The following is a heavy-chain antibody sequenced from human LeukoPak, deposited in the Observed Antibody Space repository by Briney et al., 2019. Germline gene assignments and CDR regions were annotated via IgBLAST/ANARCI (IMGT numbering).Heavy chain of an antibody. CDR2: ITWNSGSI. J-gene: IGHJ6*03. CDR1: GFTFDDYA. CDR3: AKDIASSVHYYMDV. D-gene: IGHD6-13*01. V-gene: IGHV3-9*01. Sequence: GGSLRLSCATSGFTFDDYAMHWVRQAPGKGLEWVSGITWNSGSIGYADSVKGRFTISRDNAKNSLYLQMTSLRAEDTAFYYSAKDIASSVHYYMDVWGKGTTVTVSS.